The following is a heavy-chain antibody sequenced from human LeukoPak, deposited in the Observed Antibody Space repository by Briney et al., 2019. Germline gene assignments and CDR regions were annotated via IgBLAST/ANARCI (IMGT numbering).Heavy chain of an antibody. D-gene: IGHD6-25*01. J-gene: IGHJ4*02. V-gene: IGHV3-23*01. CDR1: GFXFRSFA. Sequence: GSLRLSCAASGFXFRSFAMSWVRQAPGKGLEWVAVTSGDEDSTHYAESVRGRFIISTDNSKNSLNLQMNSLRAEDTAVYYCTKDVMTGFSSGWYFGSWGQGTQVTVSS. CDR2: TSGDEDST. CDR3: TKDVMTGFSSGWYFGS.